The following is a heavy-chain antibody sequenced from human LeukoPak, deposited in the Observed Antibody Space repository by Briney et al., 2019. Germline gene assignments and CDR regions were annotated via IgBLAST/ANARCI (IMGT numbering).Heavy chain of an antibody. CDR2: IYSGGST. Sequence: GALRLSCAASGFTVSSNYMSWVRQAPGKGLKWVSFIYSGGSTYYADSVKDRFTISRDNSKNTLYLQMNSLRAEDTAVYYCARDDSGDRGAFDIWGQGTMVTVSS. V-gene: IGHV3-66*01. CDR3: ARDDSGDRGAFDI. D-gene: IGHD7-27*01. J-gene: IGHJ3*02. CDR1: GFTVSSNY.